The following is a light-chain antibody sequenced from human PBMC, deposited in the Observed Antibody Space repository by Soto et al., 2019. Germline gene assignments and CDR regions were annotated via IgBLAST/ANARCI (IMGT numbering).Light chain of an antibody. CDR3: SSYTSSRNPAAV. CDR1: SSDVGGYNY. V-gene: IGLV2-14*01. CDR2: EVS. Sequence: QSALTPPASVSGSPGQSITISCTGTSSDVGGYNYVSWYQQHPGKAPKLMIYEVSNRPSGVSNRFSGSKSGNTASLTISGLQAEDEADYYCSSYTSSRNPAAVFGTGAKAIV. J-gene: IGLJ1*01.